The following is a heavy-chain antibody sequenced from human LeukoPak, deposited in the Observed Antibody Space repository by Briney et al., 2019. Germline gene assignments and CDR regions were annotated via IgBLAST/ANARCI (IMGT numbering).Heavy chain of an antibody. J-gene: IGHJ4*02. Sequence: PGRSLRLSCAASGVTFSSYTMYWGRQGPRKGLGWVAVISYDGSNKYYTHSVKGRFTISRDNSKNTLYLQMNSLRAEDTAMYFCATGYSAWSFGYWGQGTLVTVSS. D-gene: IGHD6-19*01. CDR1: GVTFSSYT. V-gene: IGHV3-30-3*01. CDR3: ATGYSAWSFGY. CDR2: ISYDGSNK.